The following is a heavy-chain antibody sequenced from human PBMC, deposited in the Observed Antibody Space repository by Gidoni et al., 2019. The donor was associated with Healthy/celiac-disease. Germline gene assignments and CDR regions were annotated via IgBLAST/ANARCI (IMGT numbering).Heavy chain of an antibody. CDR3: ARGRGAAGTRGGWFDP. CDR1: GGSFSGYY. V-gene: IGHV4-34*01. Sequence: VQLQQWGAGLLKPSETLSLTCAVYGGSFSGYYWSWIRQPPGKGLEWIGEINHSGSTNYNPSLKSRVTISVDTSKNQFSLKLSSVTAADTAVYYCARGRGAAGTRGGWFDPWGQGTLVTVSS. D-gene: IGHD6-13*01. CDR2: INHSGST. J-gene: IGHJ5*02.